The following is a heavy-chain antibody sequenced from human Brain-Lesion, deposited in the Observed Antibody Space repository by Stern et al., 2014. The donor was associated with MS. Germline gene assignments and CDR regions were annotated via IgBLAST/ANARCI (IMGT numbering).Heavy chain of an antibody. J-gene: IGHJ5*02. V-gene: IGHV4-31*03. Sequence: QVQLQESGPGLVKPSQTLSLTCTVSGGSISSGGYYWSWIRQHPGKGLEWIGEIHYSGSTYYNSALKSRVTISRDTSKNQFSLNLNSVTAADTAVYYCARVGVYVQTGWFDPWGQGALVTVSS. CDR2: IHYSGST. CDR1: GGSISSGGYY. D-gene: IGHD2-8*01. CDR3: ARVGVYVQTGWFDP.